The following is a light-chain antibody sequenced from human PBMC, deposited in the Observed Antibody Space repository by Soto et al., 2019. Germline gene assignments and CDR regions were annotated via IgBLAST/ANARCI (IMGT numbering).Light chain of an antibody. CDR2: KDS. Sequence: SYELTQPPSVSVSPGQTARITCCGDALPKQYAYWYKQKPGQSPVLVIYKDSERPSGIPERFSGSSSGTTVTLTISGVQAEDEADYQCQSADSSGTHYVFGTGTKVTVL. V-gene: IGLV3-25*02. J-gene: IGLJ1*01. CDR1: ALPKQY. CDR3: QSADSSGTHYV.